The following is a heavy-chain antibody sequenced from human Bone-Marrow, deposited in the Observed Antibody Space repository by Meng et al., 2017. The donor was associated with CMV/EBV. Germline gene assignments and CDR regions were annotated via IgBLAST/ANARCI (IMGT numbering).Heavy chain of an antibody. V-gene: IGHV3-21*01. CDR3: ATGATLDY. J-gene: IGHJ4*02. D-gene: IGHD3-10*01. Sequence: GESLKISCAASGLTFSSYRINWVRQAPGKGLEWVASISSTSAYIYYAESVEGRFIISRDNAKSSLYLTMDNLAVEDTAVYYCATGATLDYWGQGTLVTVSS. CDR2: ISSTSAYI. CDR1: GLTFSSYR.